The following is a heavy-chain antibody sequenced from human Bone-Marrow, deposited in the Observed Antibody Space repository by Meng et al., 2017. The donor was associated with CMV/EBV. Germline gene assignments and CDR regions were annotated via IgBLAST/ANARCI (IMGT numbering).Heavy chain of an antibody. V-gene: IGHV1-2*02. CDR3: ARVLRSIVVVPAAPLGY. J-gene: IGHJ4*02. D-gene: IGHD2-2*01. CDR2: INPNNGGT. CDR1: YTFTGYY. Sequence: YTFTGYYMHWVRQAPGQGLEWMGWINPNNGGTNYAQKFQSRVTMTRDTSISTAYMELSRLRSDDTAVYYCARVLRSIVVVPAAPLGYWGQGTLVTVSS.